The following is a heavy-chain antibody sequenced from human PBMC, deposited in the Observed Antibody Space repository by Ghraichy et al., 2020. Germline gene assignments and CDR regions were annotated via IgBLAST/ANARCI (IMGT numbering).Heavy chain of an antibody. CDR1: GFTFSNYW. CDR3: ARVKDYASSGFHAFDI. Sequence: GGSLRLSCVASGFTFSNYWMSWVRQAPGKGLEWVANIRQDGSEKSYVDSVKGRFTISRDNAKNSLYLQMNSLRAEDTAAFYCARVKDYASSGFHAFDIWGQGTMVTVSS. J-gene: IGHJ3*02. D-gene: IGHD3-22*01. V-gene: IGHV3-7*01. CDR2: IRQDGSEK.